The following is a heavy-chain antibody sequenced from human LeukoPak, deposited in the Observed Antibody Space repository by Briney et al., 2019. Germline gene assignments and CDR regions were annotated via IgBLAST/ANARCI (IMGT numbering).Heavy chain of an antibody. J-gene: IGHJ4*02. D-gene: IGHD3-10*01. Sequence: SETLSLTCTVSGDPISSYYWSWIRQTPGKGLEWIGYIYYNGGTNYNPSLKSRVTISIDTSKNQFSLKLSSVTAADTAVYYCARVGSGSFDYWGQGTLVTVSS. CDR1: GDPISSYY. V-gene: IGHV4-59*01. CDR2: IYYNGGT. CDR3: ARVGSGSFDY.